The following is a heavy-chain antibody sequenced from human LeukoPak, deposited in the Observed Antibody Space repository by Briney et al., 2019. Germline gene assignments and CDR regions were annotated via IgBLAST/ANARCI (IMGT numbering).Heavy chain of an antibody. D-gene: IGHD3-9*01. Sequence: PGGSLRLSCAASGFTFDDYGMSWVRQAPGKGLEWVGRIKSKTDGGTTDYAAPVKGRFTISRDESKNTLYLQMNSLKTEDTAVYYCTTDYLGFILTGYSFDYWGQGTQVTVSS. V-gene: IGHV3-15*01. J-gene: IGHJ4*02. CDR2: IKSKTDGGTT. CDR1: GFTFDDYG. CDR3: TTDYLGFILTGYSFDY.